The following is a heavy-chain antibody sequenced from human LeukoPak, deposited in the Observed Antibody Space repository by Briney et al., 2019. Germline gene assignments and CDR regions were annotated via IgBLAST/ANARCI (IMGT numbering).Heavy chain of an antibody. CDR2: ISSSSSYI. J-gene: IGHJ6*03. Sequence: GGSLRLSCAASGFTFSSYSMNWVRQAPGKGLEWVSSISSSSSYIYYADSVKGRFTISRDNAKNSLYLQMNSLRAEDTAVYYCARHNNGGGPYYYYYMDVWGKGTTVTVSS. CDR3: ARHNNGGGPYYYYYMDV. V-gene: IGHV3-21*01. D-gene: IGHD4-23*01. CDR1: GFTFSSYS.